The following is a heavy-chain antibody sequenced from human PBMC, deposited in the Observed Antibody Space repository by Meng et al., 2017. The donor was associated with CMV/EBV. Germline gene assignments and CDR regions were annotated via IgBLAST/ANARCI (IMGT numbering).Heavy chain of an antibody. D-gene: IGHD4-11*01. J-gene: IGHJ5*02. CDR3: ARGPLGEYSNYDAP. CDR1: GYTFTGYY. V-gene: IGHV1-2*02. Sequence: QVQAVEAGAGGKKTWASVKVSCKASGYTFTGYYMHWVRQAPGQGLEWMGWINPNSGGTNYAQKFQGRVTMTRDTSISTAYMELSRLRSDDTAVYYCARGPLGEYSNYDAPWGQGTLVTVSS. CDR2: INPNSGGT.